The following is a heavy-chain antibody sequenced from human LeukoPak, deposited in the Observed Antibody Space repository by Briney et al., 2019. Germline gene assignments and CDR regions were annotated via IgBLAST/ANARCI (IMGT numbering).Heavy chain of an antibody. CDR2: INHSGST. D-gene: IGHD3-10*01. J-gene: IGHJ4*02. CDR1: GESFSGYY. Sequence: SETLSLTCAVYGESFSGYYWSWIRQPPGKGLEWIGEINHSGSTNYNPSLKSRVTISVDTSKNQFSLKLSSVTAADTAVYYCARSTTSDYGSGSYYPDQFDYWGQGTLVTVSS. CDR3: ARSTTSDYGSGSYYPDQFDY. V-gene: IGHV4-34*01.